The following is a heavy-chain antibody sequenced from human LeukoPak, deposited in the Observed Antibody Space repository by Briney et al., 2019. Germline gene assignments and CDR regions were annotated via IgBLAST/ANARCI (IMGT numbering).Heavy chain of an antibody. CDR2: IYYSGRT. V-gene: IGHV4-59*08. J-gene: IGHJ3*02. CDR3: ARHTPNRGGDAFDI. CDR1: GGSMNNYF. Sequence: KPSETLSLTCTVPGGSMNNYFWIWIRQPPGKGLEWIGYIYYSGRTTYNPSLKSRVIMSVDTSKTQFSLLLSSVTAADTAVYYCARHTPNRGGDAFDIWGQGTMVTVSS. D-gene: IGHD7-27*01.